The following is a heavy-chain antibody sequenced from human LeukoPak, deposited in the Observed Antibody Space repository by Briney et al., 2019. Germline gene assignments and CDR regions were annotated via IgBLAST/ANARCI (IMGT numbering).Heavy chain of an antibody. V-gene: IGHV3-23*01. CDR2: ISGSGGST. D-gene: IGHD3-10*01. J-gene: IGHJ5*02. CDR3: AKDYYGSGSYYGFLFS. CDR1: GFTFSSYA. Sequence: GGSLRLSCAASGFTFSSYAMSWVRQAPGKGLEWVSAISGSGGSTYYADSVKGRFTISRDNSKNTLYLQVNSLRAEDTAVYYCAKDYYGSGSYYGFLFSWGQGTLVTASS.